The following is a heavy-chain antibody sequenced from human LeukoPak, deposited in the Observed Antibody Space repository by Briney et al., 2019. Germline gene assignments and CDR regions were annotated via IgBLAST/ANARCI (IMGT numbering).Heavy chain of an antibody. CDR1: GFTFSSYE. D-gene: IGHD1/OR15-1a*01. CDR2: ISSSGSTI. V-gene: IGHV3-48*03. Sequence: GGSLRLSCAASGFTFSSYEMNWVRQAPGKGLEWVSYISSSGSTIYYADSVKGRFTISRDNAKHSLYLQMNSLRAEDTAVYYCARAALTTPFDYWGQGTLVTVFS. J-gene: IGHJ4*02. CDR3: ARAALTTPFDY.